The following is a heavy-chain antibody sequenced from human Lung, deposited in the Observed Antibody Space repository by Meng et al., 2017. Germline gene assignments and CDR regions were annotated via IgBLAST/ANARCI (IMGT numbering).Heavy chain of an antibody. CDR3: VRERNRLLDP. V-gene: IGHV4-31*03. CDR2: IYYSGST. CDR1: GVSFSSGGYY. J-gene: IGHJ5*02. Sequence: QVQLQESGPGLVKPSQTLSLTCTVSGVSFSSGGYYWGWIRQHPGRGLEWIGYIYYSGSTFYNPAFKSRVTISVDTSKNQFSLNLNSVSAADTAVYYCVRERNRLLDPWGQGILVTVSS. D-gene: IGHD3-3*01.